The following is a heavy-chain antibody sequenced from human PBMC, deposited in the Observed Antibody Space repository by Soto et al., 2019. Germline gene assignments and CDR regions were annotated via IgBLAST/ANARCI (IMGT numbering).Heavy chain of an antibody. D-gene: IGHD2-2*01. J-gene: IGHJ5*02. Sequence: GESLKISCKSSGYSFTSYWIAWVRQMPGKGLEWMGIIYPGDSDTRYSPSFQGQVTISVDKSISTAHLQWSSLKASDTAIYYCAKRGKESTRSFWFDPWGQGTLVTVSS. CDR2: IYPGDSDT. CDR3: AKRGKESTRSFWFDP. CDR1: GYSFTSYW. V-gene: IGHV5-51*01.